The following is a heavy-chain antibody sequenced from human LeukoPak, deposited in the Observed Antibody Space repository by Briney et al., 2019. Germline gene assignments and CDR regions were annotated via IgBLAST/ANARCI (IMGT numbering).Heavy chain of an antibody. D-gene: IGHD4-17*01. CDR3: ARLGGDYGLMDYYFDY. Sequence: ASVKVSCKASGYTFTSYGISWVRQAPGQGLEWMGWISAYNGNTNYTQKLQGRVTMTTDTSTSTAYMELRSLRSDDTAVYYCARLGGDYGLMDYYFDYWGQGTLVTVSS. J-gene: IGHJ4*02. CDR1: GYTFTSYG. CDR2: ISAYNGNT. V-gene: IGHV1-18*01.